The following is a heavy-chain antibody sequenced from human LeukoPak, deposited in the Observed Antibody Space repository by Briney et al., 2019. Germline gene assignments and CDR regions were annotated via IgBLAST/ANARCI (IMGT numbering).Heavy chain of an antibody. CDR1: GFTFRDYW. CDR3: ASTPNFDSD. V-gene: IGHV3-74*03. Sequence: GGSLRLSCAASGFTFRDYWMHWLRQAPGKGLVWVARFDPDGSITTYADSVRGRFFISRVNAKSTMYLQMNGLRVEDTAVYYCASTPNFDSDWGQGTLVTVSS. CDR2: FDPDGSIT. J-gene: IGHJ4*02. D-gene: IGHD3-9*01.